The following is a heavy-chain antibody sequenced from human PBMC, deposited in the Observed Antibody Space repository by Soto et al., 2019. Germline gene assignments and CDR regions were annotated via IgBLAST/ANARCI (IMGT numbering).Heavy chain of an antibody. Sequence: QVQLVQSGTEVKKSGASMKISCQASGYTFTSHAVHWVRQAPGQRLEWIGWINVGNGNTKYSQTFQGRVTITRDTSANTAYMELSSLGSEDTAVYYCAKRTGRYFDYWGQGTLVTVSS. J-gene: IGHJ4*02. CDR2: INVGNGNT. V-gene: IGHV1-3*01. CDR1: GYTFTSHA. D-gene: IGHD1-1*01. CDR3: AKRTGRYFDY.